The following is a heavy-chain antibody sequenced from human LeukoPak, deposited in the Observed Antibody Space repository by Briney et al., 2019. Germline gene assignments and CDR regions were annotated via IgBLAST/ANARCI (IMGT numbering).Heavy chain of an antibody. CDR3: ARGHYGGDRYFDI. CDR2: IHPNSGKT. V-gene: IGHV1-8*01. Sequence: ASVKVSCKASGYTFRSYEINWVRQAPGQGLEWVGWIHPNSGKTGYAQKFQGRVTMTRDTSTETAFMELSSLKFDDTAIFYCARGHYGGDRYFDIWGQGTLVTVSS. D-gene: IGHD4-23*01. CDR1: GYTFRSYE. J-gene: IGHJ4*02.